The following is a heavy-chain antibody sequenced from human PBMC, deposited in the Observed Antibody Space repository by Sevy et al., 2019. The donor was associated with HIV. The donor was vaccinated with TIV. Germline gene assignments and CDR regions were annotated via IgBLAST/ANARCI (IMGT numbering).Heavy chain of an antibody. D-gene: IGHD6-13*01. CDR1: GFTFSSYA. CDR3: AKDRGSSSWYYFDY. Sequence: GGSQRLSCAASGFTFSSYAMSWVRQAPGKGLEWVSAISGSGGSTYYADSVKGRFTISRDNSKNTLYLQMNSLRAGDTAVYYCAKDRGSSSWYYFDYWGQGTLVTVSS. J-gene: IGHJ4*02. V-gene: IGHV3-23*01. CDR2: ISGSGGST.